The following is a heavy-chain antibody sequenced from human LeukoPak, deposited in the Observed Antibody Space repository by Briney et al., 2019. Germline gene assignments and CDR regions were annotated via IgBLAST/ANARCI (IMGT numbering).Heavy chain of an antibody. D-gene: IGHD2-21*02. J-gene: IGHJ3*02. Sequence: PSETLSLTCTVSGGSTSSGDYYWSWIRQPPGKGLEWIGYIYYSGSTYYNPSLKSRVTISVDTSKNQFSLKLSSVTAADTAVYYCAGYCGGDCGTEQFAFDIWGQGTMVTVSS. CDR2: IYYSGST. CDR3: AGYCGGDCGTEQFAFDI. CDR1: GGSTSSGDYY. V-gene: IGHV4-30-4*01.